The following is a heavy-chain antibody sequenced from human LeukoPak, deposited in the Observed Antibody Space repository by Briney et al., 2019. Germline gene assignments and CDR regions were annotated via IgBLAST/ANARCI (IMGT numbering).Heavy chain of an antibody. CDR2: IDPSGGYT. V-gene: IGHV1-46*01. D-gene: IGHD3-22*01. J-gene: IGHJ4*02. CDR1: GYIFTSFY. CDR3: ARGYYYDSSGNLDY. Sequence: GASVKVSCKASGYIFTSFYIHWVRQAPGQGLEWMGIIDPSGGYTNSAQKFQGRVTMTRDTSTSTVYMELSSLRSEDTAVYYCARGYYYDSSGNLDYWGQGTLVTVSS.